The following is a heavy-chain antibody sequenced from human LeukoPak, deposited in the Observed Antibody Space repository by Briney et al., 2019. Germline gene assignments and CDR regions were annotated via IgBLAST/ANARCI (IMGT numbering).Heavy chain of an antibody. V-gene: IGHV1-46*01. D-gene: IGHD1-26*01. J-gene: IGHJ3*02. CDR2: INPSGGST. CDR3: ARGSGSHATDI. Sequence: ASVKVSCKASGYTFTSYYMHWVRQAPGQGLEWMGIINPSGGSTSYAQKFQGRVTMTRDTSTSTAYMELRSLRSDDTAVYYCARGSGSHATDIWGQGTMVTVSS. CDR1: GYTFTSYY.